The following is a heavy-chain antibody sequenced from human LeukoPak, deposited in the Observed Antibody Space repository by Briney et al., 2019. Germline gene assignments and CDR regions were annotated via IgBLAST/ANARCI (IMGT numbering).Heavy chain of an antibody. CDR1: GGSVNSGGYY. J-gene: IGHJ4*02. V-gene: IGHV4-31*03. CDR2: IHNSGST. CDR3: ARRQQLVDY. D-gene: IGHD6-13*01. Sequence: SQTLSLTCTVSGGSVNSGGYYWTWIRQNPGKGLEWIGSIHNSGSTDYNPSLKSRLIILVDTSKNEVSLKLSSVTAADTAVYYCARRQQLVDYWDQGTLVTVSS.